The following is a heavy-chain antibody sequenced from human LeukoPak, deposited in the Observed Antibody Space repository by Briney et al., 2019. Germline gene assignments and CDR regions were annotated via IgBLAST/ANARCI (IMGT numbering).Heavy chain of an antibody. J-gene: IGHJ4*02. CDR1: GYSFTSYW. CDR2: IYPGDSDT. CDR3: ARLGYSGYDYTFDS. D-gene: IGHD5-12*01. V-gene: IGHV5-51*01. Sequence: GESLKTSCKGSGYSFTSYWIGWVRQMPGKGLEWMGIIYPGDSDTRYSPSFQGQVTISADKSISTAYLPWSSLTASDTAMYYCARLGYSGYDYTFDSSGQGTLVTVSS.